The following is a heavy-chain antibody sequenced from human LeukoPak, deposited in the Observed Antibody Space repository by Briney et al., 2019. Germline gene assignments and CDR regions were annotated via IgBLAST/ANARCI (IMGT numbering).Heavy chain of an antibody. J-gene: IGHJ6*02. V-gene: IGHV3-30*04. D-gene: IGHD2-2*02. CDR2: ISYDGSNK. CDR3: ARDLGYCSSTSCYIASYGMDV. Sequence: GRSLRLSCAASGFTFSSYAMRWVRQAPSKGLEWVAVISYDGSNKYYADSVKGRFTISRDNSKNTLYLQMNSLRAEDTAVYYCARDLGYCSSTSCYIASYGMDVWGQGTTVTVSS. CDR1: GFTFSSYA.